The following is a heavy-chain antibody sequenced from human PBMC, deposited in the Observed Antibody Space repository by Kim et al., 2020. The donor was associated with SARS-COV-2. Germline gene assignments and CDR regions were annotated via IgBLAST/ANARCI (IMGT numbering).Heavy chain of an antibody. Sequence: GGSLRLSCAASGFTVSSNYMSWVRQAPGKGLEWVSVIYSGGSTYYADSVKGRFTISRHNSTNTLYLQMNSLRAEDTAVYYCAKSSTSFDAYYYYYYGMDV. D-gene: IGHD2-2*01. CDR1: GFTVSSNY. V-gene: IGHV3-53*04. CDR2: IYSGGST. J-gene: IGHJ6*01. CDR3: AKSSTSFDAYYYYYYGMDV.